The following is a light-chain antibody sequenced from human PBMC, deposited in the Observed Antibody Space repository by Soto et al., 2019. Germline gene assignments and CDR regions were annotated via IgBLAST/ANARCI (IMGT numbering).Light chain of an antibody. Sequence: EIVLTQSPGTLSLSPPERASLXSRASQSITSYLAWYQQKPGQAPRLLIYGASSRATGIPDRFSGTGSGTDFTLTISRLEPEDFAVYYCQQYGSSPLTFGGGTKVDIK. J-gene: IGKJ4*01. CDR2: GAS. V-gene: IGKV3-20*01. CDR3: QQYGSSPLT. CDR1: QSITSY.